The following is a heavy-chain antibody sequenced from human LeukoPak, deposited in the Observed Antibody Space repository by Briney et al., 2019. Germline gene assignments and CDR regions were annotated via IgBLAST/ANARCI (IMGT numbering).Heavy chain of an antibody. D-gene: IGHD3-10*01. Sequence: SETLSLTCTVSGASVSSGGYYWSWLRQPPGQGLAWIGYIYYSGSTNYNPSLKSRVTISVDTSKNQFSLKVSSVTAADTAVYYCARRGGSGRSFDYWGQGTLVTVSS. J-gene: IGHJ4*02. V-gene: IGHV4-61*08. CDR3: ARRGGSGRSFDY. CDR1: GASVSSGGYY. CDR2: IYYSGST.